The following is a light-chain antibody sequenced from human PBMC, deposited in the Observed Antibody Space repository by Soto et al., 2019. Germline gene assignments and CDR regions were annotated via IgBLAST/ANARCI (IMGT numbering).Light chain of an antibody. CDR1: QSVWSSL. CDR3: QQYGRPWT. J-gene: IGKJ1*01. Sequence: PGERATLSCRASQSVWSSLLAWYQHKPGQTPRLLIYGASSRATGIPDRFSGNGSGTDFTLTISRLEPEDFAVYYCQQYGRPWTFGQGTKVEIK. CDR2: GAS. V-gene: IGKV3-20*01.